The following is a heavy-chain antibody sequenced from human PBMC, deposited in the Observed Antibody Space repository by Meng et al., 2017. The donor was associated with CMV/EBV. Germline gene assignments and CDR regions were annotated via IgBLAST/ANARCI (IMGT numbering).Heavy chain of an antibody. J-gene: IGHJ4*03. V-gene: IGHV4-39*01. CDR1: GGSISSSSYY. D-gene: IGHD1-26*01. CDR2: IYYSGST. CDR3: ARRHSGSYYFDP. Sequence: SETLSLTCTVSGGSISSSSYYWGWIRQPPGTGLEWIGSIYYSGSTYYNPSLKSRVTISVDTSKNQFSLKLSSVTAADTAVYYCARRHSGSYYFDPWGQGTMVTVSS.